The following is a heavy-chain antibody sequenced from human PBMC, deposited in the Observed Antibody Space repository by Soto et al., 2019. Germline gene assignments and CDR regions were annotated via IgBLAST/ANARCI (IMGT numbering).Heavy chain of an antibody. Sequence: GWSLRLSCASSVFTFISYEMKWVRQAPGKGLEWVSYISGSASTIYYADSVKGRFTISRDNAKNSLYLQMNSLRAEDTAVYYCARDFGYYGMDVWGQGTTVTVSS. CDR1: VFTFISYE. CDR2: ISGSASTI. CDR3: ARDFGYYGMDV. J-gene: IGHJ6*02. V-gene: IGHV3-48*03. D-gene: IGHD3-10*01.